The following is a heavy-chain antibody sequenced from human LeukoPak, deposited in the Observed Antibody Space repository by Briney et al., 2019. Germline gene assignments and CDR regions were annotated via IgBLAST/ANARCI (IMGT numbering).Heavy chain of an antibody. CDR3: ARDQEYYDYVWGSYRPPGFDY. CDR2: ISAYNGNT. D-gene: IGHD3-16*02. V-gene: IGHV1-18*01. J-gene: IGHJ4*02. CDR1: GYTFTSYG. Sequence: ASVKVSCKASGYTFTSYGISWVRQAPGQGLEWMGWISAYNGNTNYAQKLQGRVTMTTDTSTSTAYMELRSLRSDDTAVYYCARDQEYYDYVWGSYRPPGFDYWGQGTLVTVSS.